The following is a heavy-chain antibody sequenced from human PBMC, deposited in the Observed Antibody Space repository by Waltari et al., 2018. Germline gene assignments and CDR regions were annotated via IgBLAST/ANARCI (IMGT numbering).Heavy chain of an antibody. Sequence: EVQLVQSGAEVKKPGESLRISCKGSGYSFTNHWIAWVRQMPGKGLEWMGIIYPCTSETRDSPSFQGQVTISADESLTTAYLQWGSLKASDTAMYYCARLRGRSPADDLDYWGQGTLVSVSS. D-gene: IGHD3-10*01. V-gene: IGHV5-51*01. J-gene: IGHJ4*02. CDR3: ARLRGRSPADDLDY. CDR2: IYPCTSET. CDR1: GYSFTNHW.